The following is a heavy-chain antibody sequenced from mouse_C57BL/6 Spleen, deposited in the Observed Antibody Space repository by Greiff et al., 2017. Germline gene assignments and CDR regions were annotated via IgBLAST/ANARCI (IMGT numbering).Heavy chain of an antibody. CDR3: ARDYYGSSYVY. D-gene: IGHD1-1*01. V-gene: IGHV1-55*01. CDR2: IYPGSGST. CDR1: GYTFTSYW. J-gene: IGHJ2*01. Sequence: VQLQQPGAELVKPGASVTMSCKASGYTFTSYWITWVKQRPGQGLEWIGDIYPGSGSTNYNEKFKSKATLTVDTSSSTAYVQLSSLTSEDSAVYYCARDYYGSSYVYWGQGTTLTVSS.